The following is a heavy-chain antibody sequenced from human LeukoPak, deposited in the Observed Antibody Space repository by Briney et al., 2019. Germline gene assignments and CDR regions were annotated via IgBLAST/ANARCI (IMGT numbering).Heavy chain of an antibody. CDR3: AKDSVTATHLVRLSRRSHYFDY. V-gene: IGHV1-46*01. D-gene: IGHD2-15*01. CDR1: GYTFTSYY. J-gene: IGHJ4*02. CDR2: INPSGGST. Sequence: GASVKVSCKASGYTFTSYYMHWVRQAPGQGLEWMGIINPSGGSTSYAQKFQGRVTMTRDTSISTAYMELSRLRSDDTAVYYCAKDSVTATHLVRLSRRSHYFDYWGQGTLVTVSS.